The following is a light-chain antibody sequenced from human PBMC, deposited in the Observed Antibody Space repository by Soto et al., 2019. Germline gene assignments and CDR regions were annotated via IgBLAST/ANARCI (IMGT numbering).Light chain of an antibody. CDR1: SSDVGDYNY. Sequence: QPVLTQPASVSGSPGQSITISCTGTSSDVGDYNYVSWYQQHPGKAPKLMIYEVNNRPSGVSNRFSGSKSGNTASLTISGLQAEDEADYYCSSHTSSSTRVFGTGTKLTVL. J-gene: IGLJ1*01. CDR3: SSHTSSSTRV. V-gene: IGLV2-14*01. CDR2: EVN.